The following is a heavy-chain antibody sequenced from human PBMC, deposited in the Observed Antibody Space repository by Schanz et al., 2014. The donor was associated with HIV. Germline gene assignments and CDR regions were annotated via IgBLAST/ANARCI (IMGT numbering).Heavy chain of an antibody. V-gene: IGHV3-23*04. J-gene: IGHJ4*02. Sequence: EVQVVESGGGVVRPGKSLRLSCEASGFTFYTYAMTWVRQAPGKGLEWVSTISDSGDGTYYADSMKGRVTISRDNSKNILYLQMNSLRAEDTALYYCSKATSGSRGWYTGSDWGQGTLVTVSS. CDR1: GFTFYTYA. D-gene: IGHD6-19*01. CDR2: ISDSGDGT. CDR3: SKATSGSRGWYTGSD.